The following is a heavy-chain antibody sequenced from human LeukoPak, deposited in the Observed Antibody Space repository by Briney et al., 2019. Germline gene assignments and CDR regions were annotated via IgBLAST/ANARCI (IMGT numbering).Heavy chain of an antibody. CDR1: GGSISSGSYY. CDR3: ARVELATVGWFDP. Sequence: PSETLSLTCTVSGGSISSGSYYWSWIRQPAGKGLEWIGRIYTSGSTNYNPSLKSRVTISVDTSKNQFSLKLSSVTAADTAVYYCARVELATVGWFDPWGQGTLVTVSS. V-gene: IGHV4-61*02. CDR2: IYTSGST. D-gene: IGHD5-24*01. J-gene: IGHJ5*02.